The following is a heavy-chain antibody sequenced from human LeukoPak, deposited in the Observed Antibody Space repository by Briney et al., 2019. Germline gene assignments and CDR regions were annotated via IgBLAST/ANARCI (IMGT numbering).Heavy chain of an antibody. D-gene: IGHD1-1*01. Sequence: ASVKVSCKPSGFTLTDYFMHWVLQAPGQGLEWLGYINPNSGGTKYAQKFQGRVTMTRDTSSSTHYMELSGLTSDDTAVYYCATRADRGLNGNRPWIDPWGQGTLVTVSS. J-gene: IGHJ5*02. CDR2: INPNSGGT. CDR1: GFTLTDYF. CDR3: ATRADRGLNGNRPWIDP. V-gene: IGHV1-2*02.